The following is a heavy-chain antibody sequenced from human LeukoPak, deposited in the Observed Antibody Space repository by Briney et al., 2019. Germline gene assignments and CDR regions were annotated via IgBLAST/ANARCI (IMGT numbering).Heavy chain of an antibody. CDR3: ARWGSVVRRYYFDY. Sequence: GGSLRLSCAASGFTFSSYGMHWVRQAPGKGLEWVAVIWYDGSNKYYADSVKGRFTISRDNSKNTLYLQMNSLRAEDTAAYYCARWGSVVRRYYFDYWGQGTLVTVSS. CDR1: GFTFSSYG. J-gene: IGHJ4*02. V-gene: IGHV3-33*01. CDR2: IWYDGSNK. D-gene: IGHD3-16*01.